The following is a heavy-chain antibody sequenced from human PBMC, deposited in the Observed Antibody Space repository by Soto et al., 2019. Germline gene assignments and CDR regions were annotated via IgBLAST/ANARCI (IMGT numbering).Heavy chain of an antibody. Sequence: SETLSLTCAVSGGSISSSNWWSWVRQPPGKGLEWIGEIYHSGSTNYNPSLKSRVTISVDKSKNQFSLKLSSVTAADTAVYYCARDREVYGSGKRYGMDVWGQGTTVTVS. CDR2: IYHSGST. CDR1: GGSISSSNW. V-gene: IGHV4-4*02. J-gene: IGHJ6*02. D-gene: IGHD3-10*01. CDR3: ARDREVYGSGKRYGMDV.